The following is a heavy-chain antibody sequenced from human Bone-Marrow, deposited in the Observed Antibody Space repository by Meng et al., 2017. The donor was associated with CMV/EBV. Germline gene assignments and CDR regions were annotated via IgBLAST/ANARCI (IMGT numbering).Heavy chain of an antibody. CDR1: GYDFNTYW. J-gene: IGHJ5*02. CDR2: IYPSDSDT. D-gene: IGHD1-26*01. CDR3: ARPMGSGRTAWLEP. V-gene: IGHV5-51*01. Sequence: GSGYDFNTYWIAWVRQMPGKGLEWMGIIYPSDSDTRYSPSFQGQVTISVDKSISTAYLQWSSLKASDAAMYYCARPMGSGRTAWLEPWGQGTLVTVSS.